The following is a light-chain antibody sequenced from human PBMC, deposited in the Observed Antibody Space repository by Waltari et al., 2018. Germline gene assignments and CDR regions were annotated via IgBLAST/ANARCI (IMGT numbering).Light chain of an antibody. V-gene: IGLV1-47*01. CDR3: APWDDSLSGPGV. J-gene: IGLJ3*02. CDR1: SSNIGSNF. CDR2: RNN. Sequence: QSVLTQPPSASGTPGQRVTISCSGSSSNIGSNFVYWYQQLPGTAPKLLIYRNNHRPSGCLDRFSVSKSGTSAPLAISGLRSEDEADYYCAPWDDSLSGPGVFGGGTKLTVL.